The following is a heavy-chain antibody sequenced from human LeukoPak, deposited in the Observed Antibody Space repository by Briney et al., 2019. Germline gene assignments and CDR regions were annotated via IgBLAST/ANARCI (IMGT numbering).Heavy chain of an antibody. CDR3: ARDPHALDF. V-gene: IGHV3-48*02. Sequence: AGGSLRLSCAASGFTFNKYSMNWVRQAPGKGLEWVSYISSSSSTTYFADSVKGRFTISRDNDKNSLYVQMNSLRDEDTAVYYCARDPHALDFWGQGTLVTVSS. CDR1: GFTFNKYS. J-gene: IGHJ4*02. CDR2: ISSSSSTT.